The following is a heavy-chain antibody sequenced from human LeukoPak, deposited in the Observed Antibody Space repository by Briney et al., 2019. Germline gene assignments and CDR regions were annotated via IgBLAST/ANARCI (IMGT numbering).Heavy chain of an antibody. CDR3: AKDSRIITGTQDY. CDR2: ISGSGGST. CDR1: GFTISSYA. D-gene: IGHD1-20*01. Sequence: PGGSLRLSCAASGFTISSYAMSWVRQAPGKGLEWVSAISGSGGSTYYADSVKGRFTISRDNSKNTLYLQMNSLRAEDTAVYYCAKDSRIITGTQDYWGQGTLVTVSS. V-gene: IGHV3-23*01. J-gene: IGHJ4*02.